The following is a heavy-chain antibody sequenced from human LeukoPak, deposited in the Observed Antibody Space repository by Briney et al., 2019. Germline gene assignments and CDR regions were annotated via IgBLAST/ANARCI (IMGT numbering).Heavy chain of an antibody. CDR3: ARVGGTNYYYYGMDV. CDR1: GGSISSYY. Sequence: RTSETLSLTCTVSGGSISSYYWSWIRQPPGKGLEWIEYIYDSGSTNYNPSLKSRVTISVDTSKNQFSLKLSSVTAADTAVYYCARVGGTNYYYYGMDVWGQGTTVTVSS. J-gene: IGHJ6*02. V-gene: IGHV4-59*01. D-gene: IGHD2-2*01. CDR2: IYDSGST.